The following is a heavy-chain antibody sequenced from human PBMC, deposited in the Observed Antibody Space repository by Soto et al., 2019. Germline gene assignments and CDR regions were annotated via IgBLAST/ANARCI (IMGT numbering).Heavy chain of an antibody. CDR1: GGSISSSSYY. D-gene: IGHD3-22*01. V-gene: IGHV4-39*01. CDR2: IYYSGST. J-gene: IGHJ4*02. Sequence: SETLSLTCTVSGGSISSSSYYWGWIRQPPGKGLEWIGSIYYSGSTYYNPSLKSRVTISVDTSKNKFSLKLSSVTAADTAVYYCARRRYYDSSGYYFDYWGQGTLVTVSS. CDR3: ARRRYYDSSGYYFDY.